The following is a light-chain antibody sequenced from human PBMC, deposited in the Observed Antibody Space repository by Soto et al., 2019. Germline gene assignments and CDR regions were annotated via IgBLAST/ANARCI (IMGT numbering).Light chain of an antibody. CDR1: SSDFGAYDY. J-gene: IGLJ1*01. CDR2: EVS. V-gene: IGLV2-14*01. CDR3: SSYTGSSTLV. Sequence: QSALTQPASVSGSPGQSITISCTGTSSDFGAYDYVSWYLQHPGKVPKLMIYEVSNRPSGVSNRFSGSKSGNTASLTISGLQAEDEADYYCSSYTGSSTLVFGTGTKLTVL.